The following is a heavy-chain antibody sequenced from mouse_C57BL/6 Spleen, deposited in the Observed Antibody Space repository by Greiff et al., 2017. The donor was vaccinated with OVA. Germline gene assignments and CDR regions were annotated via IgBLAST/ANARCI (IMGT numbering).Heavy chain of an antibody. CDR1: GYTFTSYG. Sequence: VQLQQSGAELVRPGSSVKMSCKTSGYTFTSYGINWVKQRPGQGLEWIGYIYIGNGYTEYNEKFKGKATLTSDTSASTAYMQLSSLTSEDSAIYFCATYDYDDGRPMDYWGQGTSVTVSS. CDR2: IYIGNGYT. V-gene: IGHV1-58*01. CDR3: ATYDYDDGRPMDY. D-gene: IGHD2-4*01. J-gene: IGHJ4*01.